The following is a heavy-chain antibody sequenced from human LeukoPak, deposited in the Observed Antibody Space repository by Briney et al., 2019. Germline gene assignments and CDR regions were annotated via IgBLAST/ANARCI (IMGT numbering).Heavy chain of an antibody. D-gene: IGHD5-24*01. V-gene: IGHV4-61*02. CDR3: AREGDGYY. J-gene: IGHJ4*02. Sequence: ASETLSLTCTVSGGSISSGSYYWSWIRQPAGKGLEWIGRIYTSGSTNYNPSLKSRVTISVDTSKNQFSLKLSSVTAADTAVYYCAREGDGYYWGQGTLVTVSS. CDR1: GGSISSGSYY. CDR2: IYTSGST.